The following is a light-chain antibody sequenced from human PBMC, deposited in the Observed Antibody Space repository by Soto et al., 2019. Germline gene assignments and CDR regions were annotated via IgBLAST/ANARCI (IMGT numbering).Light chain of an antibody. J-gene: IGKJ4*01. CDR1: QSISSY. Sequence: DIQMTQSPSSLSASVGDRVTITCRASQSISSYLNWYQQKPGKAPKLLIYAASSLQSGVPXXFXXXGXXXXFTLTISSLQPEDFATYYCQQSYSTPLTFGGGTKVEIK. CDR2: AAS. V-gene: IGKV1-39*01. CDR3: QQSYSTPLT.